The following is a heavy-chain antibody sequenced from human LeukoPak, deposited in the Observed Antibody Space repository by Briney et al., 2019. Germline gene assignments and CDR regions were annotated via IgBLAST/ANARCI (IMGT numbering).Heavy chain of an antibody. CDR3: GRGPIVAAGIFDF. Sequence: GGSLRLSCAASGFTFSSYWMSWVRQAPGKGLEWVAVISYDGSNKYYADSVKGRFTISRDNSKNTLYLQMNSLRAEDTAVYYCGRGPIVAAGIFDFWGQGTLVTVSS. J-gene: IGHJ4*02. D-gene: IGHD6-13*01. CDR1: GFTFSSYW. V-gene: IGHV3-30-3*01. CDR2: ISYDGSNK.